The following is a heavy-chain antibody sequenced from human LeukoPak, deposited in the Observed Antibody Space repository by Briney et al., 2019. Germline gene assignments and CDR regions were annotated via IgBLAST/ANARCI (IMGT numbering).Heavy chain of an antibody. Sequence: SETLSLTCAVYGGSFSGYYWSWIRQPPGKGLEWIGEINHSGSTSYNPSLKSRVTISVDTSENQFSLKLSSVTAADTAVYYCARGMTTVTYGMDVWGQGTTVTVSS. D-gene: IGHD4-17*01. CDR2: INHSGST. CDR3: ARGMTTVTYGMDV. CDR1: GGSFSGYY. J-gene: IGHJ6*02. V-gene: IGHV4-34*01.